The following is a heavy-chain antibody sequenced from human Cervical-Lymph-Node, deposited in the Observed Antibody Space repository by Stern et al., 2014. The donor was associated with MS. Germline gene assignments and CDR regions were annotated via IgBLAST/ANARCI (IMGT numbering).Heavy chain of an antibody. CDR2: IGTAGDT. V-gene: IGHV3-13*01. Sequence: EVQLVESGGGLVQPGGSLRLSCAASGFTFSSYDMHWVRQATGKGLEWVSAIGTAGDTYYPGSVKGRFTISRENAKNSLYLQMNSLRAGDTAVYYCARGRSGRGSYYFDYWGQGTLVTVSS. CDR3: ARGRSGRGSYYFDY. D-gene: IGHD1-26*01. CDR1: GFTFSSYD. J-gene: IGHJ4*02.